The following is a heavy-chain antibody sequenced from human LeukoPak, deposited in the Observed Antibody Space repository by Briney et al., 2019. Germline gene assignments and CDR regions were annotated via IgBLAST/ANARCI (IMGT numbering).Heavy chain of an antibody. CDR2: INPNSGGT. J-gene: IGHJ4*02. Sequence: ASVKVSCKAFGFSFASFGFNWVRQAPGQGLEWMGWINPNSGGTNYAQNFQGRVTMTRDTSISTAYMELSRLTSDDTAVYYCASPYSGSQYYFDFWGQGTLVTVSS. D-gene: IGHD1-26*01. CDR1: GFSFASFG. V-gene: IGHV1-2*02. CDR3: ASPYSGSQYYFDF.